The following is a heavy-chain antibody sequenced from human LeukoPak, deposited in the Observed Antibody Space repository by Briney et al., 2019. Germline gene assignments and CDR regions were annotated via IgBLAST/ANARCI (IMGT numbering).Heavy chain of an antibody. Sequence: ASVKVSCKASGYTFTGYYMHWVRQAPGQGLEWMGWMNPNSGNTGYAQKFQGRVTMTRNTSISTAYMELSSLRSEDTAVYYCARVVRYSSSWARTLDPPLIYYMDVWGKGTTVTVSS. J-gene: IGHJ6*03. V-gene: IGHV1-8*02. D-gene: IGHD6-13*01. CDR1: GYTFTGYY. CDR3: ARVVRYSSSWARTLDPPLIYYMDV. CDR2: MNPNSGNT.